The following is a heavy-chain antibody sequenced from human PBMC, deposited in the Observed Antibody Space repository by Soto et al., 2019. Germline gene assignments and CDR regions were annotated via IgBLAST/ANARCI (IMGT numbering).Heavy chain of an antibody. CDR1: GYNLTELS. J-gene: IGHJ3*02. D-gene: IGHD1-7*01. V-gene: IGHV1-24*01. Sequence: GASVKVSCKVSGYNLTELSIPWVRQAPGKGLEWMGGFDPEDGETIYAQKFQGRVTMTEDTSTDTAYMELSSLRSEDTAVYYCAAGLTGTTPFDIWGQGTMVTVSS. CDR2: FDPEDGET. CDR3: AAGLTGTTPFDI.